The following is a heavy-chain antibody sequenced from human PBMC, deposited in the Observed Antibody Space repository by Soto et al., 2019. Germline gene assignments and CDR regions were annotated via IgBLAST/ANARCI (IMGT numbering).Heavy chain of an antibody. J-gene: IGHJ5*02. Sequence: PGGSLGLPCAASGFTFTTYALSWVRQAPGQGLEWVSTISDSGTYTYYATSENRRITISRNHYKNTLHLPMNSLTAGETAAYYCVSVLAAKSDADAYFGPGGQGTLVTVSS. CDR3: VSVLAAKSDADAYFGP. CDR1: GFTFTTYA. D-gene: IGHD3-16*01. V-gene: IGHV3-23*01. CDR2: ISDSGTYT.